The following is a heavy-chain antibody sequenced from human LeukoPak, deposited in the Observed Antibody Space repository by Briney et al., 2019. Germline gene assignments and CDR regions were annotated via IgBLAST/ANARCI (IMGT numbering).Heavy chain of an antibody. CDR2: MYYSGST. CDR3: ARPGSSWQVDY. J-gene: IGHJ4*02. Sequence: SETLSLTCTVSGGSISSYYWSWIRQPPGKGLEWIGYMYYSGSTNYNPSLKSRVTISVDTSKNQFSLKLNSVTAADTAVYYCARPGSSWQVDYWGQGTLVTVSS. CDR1: GGSISSYY. D-gene: IGHD6-13*01. V-gene: IGHV4-59*12.